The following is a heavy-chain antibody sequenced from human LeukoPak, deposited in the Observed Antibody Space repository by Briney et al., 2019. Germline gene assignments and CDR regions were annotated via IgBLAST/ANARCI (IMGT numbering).Heavy chain of an antibody. CDR3: ARYIHPQGLIGYAMDV. CDR2: IIVILGKV. D-gene: IGHD2-15*01. J-gene: IGHJ6*02. Sequence: SVKVSCKASGGPFNSYAINWVRQAPGQGLEWMGRIIVILGKVNYAQKFQGRLTITADKSTRTAYMDLNNLASEDTAIYFCARYIHPQGLIGYAMDVWGQGTTVTVSS. CDR1: GGPFNSYA. V-gene: IGHV1-69*04.